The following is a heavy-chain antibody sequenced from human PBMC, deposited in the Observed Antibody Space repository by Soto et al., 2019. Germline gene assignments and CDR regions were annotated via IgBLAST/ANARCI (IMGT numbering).Heavy chain of an antibody. Sequence: SETLSLTCTVSGVSISSYYWSWIRQPPGKGLEWIGYIYYSGSTNYNPPLKSRVTISVDTSKNQFSLKLSSVTAADTAVYYCARRRRVVIVGTKDYYYYYMDVWGKGTTVTVSS. D-gene: IGHD3-3*01. J-gene: IGHJ6*03. CDR3: ARRRRVVIVGTKDYYYYYMDV. CDR2: IYYSGST. CDR1: GVSISSYY. V-gene: IGHV4-59*01.